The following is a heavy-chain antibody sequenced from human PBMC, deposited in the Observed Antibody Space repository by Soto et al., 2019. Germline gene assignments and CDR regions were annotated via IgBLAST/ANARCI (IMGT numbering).Heavy chain of an antibody. CDR2: ISGSGGST. Sequence: EVQLLEFGGGLVQPGGSLRLSCAASGFTFDNYAMIWVRQAPGKGLEWVSAISGSGGSTYYAGSVKGRFTISRDNSKNTLYLQMNSLRGEATAVYYCARDGGYWGQGTLVTVSS. J-gene: IGHJ4*02. CDR3: ARDGGY. CDR1: GFTFDNYA. V-gene: IGHV3-23*01. D-gene: IGHD3-16*01.